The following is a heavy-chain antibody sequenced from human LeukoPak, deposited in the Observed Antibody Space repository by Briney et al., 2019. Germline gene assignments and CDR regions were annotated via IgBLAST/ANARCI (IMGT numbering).Heavy chain of an antibody. CDR2: ISASGGST. CDR1: GLTFSRYA. J-gene: IGHJ4*02. Sequence: SGGSLRLSCAASGLTFSRYAMSWVRQAPGKGLEWVSAISASGGSTYYADSVKGRFTISRDNSKNTLYLQMNSLRAEDTAVYYCARETSVDYWGQGTLVTVSS. CDR3: ARETSVDY. V-gene: IGHV3-23*01. D-gene: IGHD2-2*01.